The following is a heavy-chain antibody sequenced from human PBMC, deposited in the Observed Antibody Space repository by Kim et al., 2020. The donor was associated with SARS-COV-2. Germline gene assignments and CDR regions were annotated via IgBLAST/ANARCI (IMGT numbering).Heavy chain of an antibody. Sequence: GGSLRLSCAASGFTVSSNYMSWVRQAPGKGLEWVSVIYSGGSTYYADSVKGRFTISRDNSKNTLYLQMNSLRAEDTAVYYCARDSTLDGYNWKLRFDYWGQGTLVTVSS. CDR2: IYSGGST. J-gene: IGHJ4*02. D-gene: IGHD1-1*01. CDR1: GFTVSSNY. V-gene: IGHV3-66*02. CDR3: ARDSTLDGYNWKLRFDY.